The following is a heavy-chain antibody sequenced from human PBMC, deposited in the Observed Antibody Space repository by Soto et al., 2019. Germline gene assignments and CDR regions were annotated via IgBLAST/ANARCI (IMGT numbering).Heavy chain of an antibody. CDR1: GFTFSSYA. CDR3: GRGGGDYHYYYYYGMDV. Sequence: TGGSLRLSCAASGFTFSSYAMHWVRQAPGKGLEWVAVISYDGSNKYYADSVKGRFTISRDNSKNTLYLQMNSLRAEDTAVYYCGRGGGDYHYYYYYGMDVWGQGTTVTVSS. CDR2: ISYDGSNK. D-gene: IGHD2-21*02. J-gene: IGHJ6*02. V-gene: IGHV3-30-3*01.